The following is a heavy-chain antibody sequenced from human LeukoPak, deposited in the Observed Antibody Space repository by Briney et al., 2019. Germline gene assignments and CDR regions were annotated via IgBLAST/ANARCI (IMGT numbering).Heavy chain of an antibody. J-gene: IGHJ4*02. Sequence: GGSLRLSCAASGFTFSSYAMSWVRQAPGKGLEWVSAISGGGVGTYYADSVKGRFAISRDNSKNTLYLHMNSLRAEDTAVYYCARKTQGTYYPLDYWGQGTPVTVSS. CDR2: ISGGGVGT. V-gene: IGHV3-23*01. D-gene: IGHD1-26*01. CDR3: ARKTQGTYYPLDY. CDR1: GFTFSSYA.